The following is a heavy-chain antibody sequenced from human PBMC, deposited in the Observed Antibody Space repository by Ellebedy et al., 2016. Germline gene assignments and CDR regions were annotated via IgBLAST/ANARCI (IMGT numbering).Heavy chain of an antibody. V-gene: IGHV4-34*01. CDR1: GGSFSGYY. J-gene: IGHJ4*02. CDR2: INHSGST. Sequence: SETLSLTCAVYGGSFSGYYWSWIRQPPGKGLEWIGEINHSGSTNYNPSLKSRVTISVDTSKNQFSLKLSSVTAADTAVYYCAGSHDYGGNTLDYWGQGTLVTVPS. CDR3: AGSHDYGGNTLDY. D-gene: IGHD4-23*01.